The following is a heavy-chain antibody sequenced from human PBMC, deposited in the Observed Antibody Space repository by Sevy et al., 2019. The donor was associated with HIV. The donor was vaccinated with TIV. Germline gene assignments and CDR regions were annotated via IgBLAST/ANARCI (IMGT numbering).Heavy chain of an antibody. CDR1: GYTCISYG. Sequence: ASVKVSCKASGYTCISYGITWVRRAPRQGLEWMGWISAYNGNTNYAQKLQGRVTMTTDTSTSTAYMELRSLRSDDTAVYYCARPYCSGGSCYRWYFDYWGQGTLVTVSS. J-gene: IGHJ4*02. D-gene: IGHD2-15*01. CDR3: ARPYCSGGSCYRWYFDY. V-gene: IGHV1-18*01. CDR2: ISAYNGNT.